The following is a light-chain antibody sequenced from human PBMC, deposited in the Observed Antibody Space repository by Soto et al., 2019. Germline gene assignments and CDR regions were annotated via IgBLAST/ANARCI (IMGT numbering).Light chain of an antibody. CDR2: DVT. CDR3: SSYTSGSTQL. J-gene: IGLJ2*01. CDR1: SSDVGGYNY. Sequence: QSVLPQPASVSGSPGQSITISCTGTSSDVGGYNYVSWYQQYPGKAPKLMIYDVTNRPSGVSNRFSGSKSGNTASLTISGLQAEDEADYYCSSYTSGSTQLFGGGTKVTVL. V-gene: IGLV2-14*03.